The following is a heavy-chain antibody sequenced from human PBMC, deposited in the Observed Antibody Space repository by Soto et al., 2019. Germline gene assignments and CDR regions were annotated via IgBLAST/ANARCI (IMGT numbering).Heavy chain of an antibody. Sequence: PGGSLRLSCAASGLDFSGHAMNWVRQAPGKGLEWVSYISGSSSTMYYSDSVKGRFTISRDNAKNSLYLQMNSLRDEDTALYYCARWGNSADYWGQGTLVTVSS. V-gene: IGHV3-48*02. CDR3: ARWGNSADY. CDR1: GLDFSGHA. D-gene: IGHD4-4*01. J-gene: IGHJ4*02. CDR2: ISGSSSTM.